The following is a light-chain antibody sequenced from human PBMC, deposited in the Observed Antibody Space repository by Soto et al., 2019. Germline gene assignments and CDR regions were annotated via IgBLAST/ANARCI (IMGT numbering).Light chain of an antibody. CDR3: QQYIRWPLT. Sequence: ETVMTQSPGTLSVSLGERATLSCRASQSVSIHLAWYQQKPGQAPSLLIYGASTRATGTPARFSGSGSGTEFTLTISSLQSEDFAVYYCQQYIRWPLTFGGGTKVDIK. CDR1: QSVSIH. CDR2: GAS. V-gene: IGKV3-15*01. J-gene: IGKJ4*01.